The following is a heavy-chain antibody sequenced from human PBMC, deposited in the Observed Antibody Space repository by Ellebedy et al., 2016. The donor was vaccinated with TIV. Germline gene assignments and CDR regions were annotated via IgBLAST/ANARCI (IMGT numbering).Heavy chain of an antibody. V-gene: IGHV3-74*01. CDR2: NNSDGSST. CDR3: ARVPVGNKNFDY. Sequence: GESLKISCAASGFTFSTYWMHWVRQAPGKGLVGVSRNNSDGSSTTYADSVKGRFTISRDNAKNTLYLQMNSLRAEDTAVYYCARVPVGNKNFDYWGQGTLVTVSS. CDR1: GFTFSTYW. J-gene: IGHJ4*02. D-gene: IGHD1/OR15-1a*01.